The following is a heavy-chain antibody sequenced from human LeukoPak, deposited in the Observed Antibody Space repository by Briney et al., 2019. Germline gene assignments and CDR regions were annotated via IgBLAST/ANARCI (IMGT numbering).Heavy chain of an antibody. J-gene: IGHJ3*02. CDR1: GGTFISYA. V-gene: IGHV1-69*05. CDR3: ARQMIRDAFDI. D-gene: IGHD3-22*01. Sequence: ASVTVSFMASGGTFISYAISWVRQAPGQGLEWMGGIIPIFGTANYAQKFQGRVTITTDESTSTAYMELSSLRSEDTAVYYCARQMIRDAFDIWGQGTMVTVSS. CDR2: IIPIFGTA.